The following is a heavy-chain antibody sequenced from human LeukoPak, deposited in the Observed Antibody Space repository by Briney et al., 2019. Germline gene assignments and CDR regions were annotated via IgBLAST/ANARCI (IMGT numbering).Heavy chain of an antibody. D-gene: IGHD1-1*01. J-gene: IGHJ5*02. CDR3: ARAVQASVQPRFDP. V-gene: IGHV4-61*02. CDR1: GGSISSGSYY. Sequence: PSETLSLTCTVSGGSISSGSYYWSWIRQPAGKGLEWIGRIYTSGSTNYNPSLKSRVTISVDTSKNQFSLKLSSVTAADTAVYYCARAVQASVQPRFDPWGQGTLVTVSS. CDR2: IYTSGST.